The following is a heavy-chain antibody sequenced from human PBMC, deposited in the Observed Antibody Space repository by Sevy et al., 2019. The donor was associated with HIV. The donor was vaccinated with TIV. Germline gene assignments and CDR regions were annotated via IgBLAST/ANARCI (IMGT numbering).Heavy chain of an antibody. J-gene: IGHJ4*02. CDR1: GFTFSSYW. Sequence: GGSLRLSCAASGFTFSSYWMSWVRQAPGKGLEWVANIKQDGSEKYYVDSVKGRFTISRDNAKNSLYLQMNSLRAEDTAVYYCARKHCSSTSCPSHFDYWGLGTLVTVSS. D-gene: IGHD2-2*01. CDR3: ARKHCSSTSCPSHFDY. V-gene: IGHV3-7*01. CDR2: IKQDGSEK.